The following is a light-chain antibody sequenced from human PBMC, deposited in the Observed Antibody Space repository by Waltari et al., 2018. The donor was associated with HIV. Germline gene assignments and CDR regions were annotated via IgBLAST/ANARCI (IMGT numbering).Light chain of an antibody. CDR3: TAWDDGLSDPV. V-gene: IGLV1-44*01. CDR1: SSNIGSNT. CDR2: SNN. Sequence: QSVLTQPPSASGTPGQRVTISCSGSSSNIGSNTVNWYQQLPGTAPKRLIYSNNQRPPGVPDRFSGSKSGTSASLAISGLQSEDEADYYCTAWDDGLSDPVFGGGTKLTVL. J-gene: IGLJ3*02.